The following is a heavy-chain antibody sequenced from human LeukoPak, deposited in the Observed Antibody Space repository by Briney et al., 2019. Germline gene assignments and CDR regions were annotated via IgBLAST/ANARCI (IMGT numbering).Heavy chain of an antibody. D-gene: IGHD6-19*01. CDR1: GGSITSYY. V-gene: IGHV4-39*02. CDR3: ARDSGGAGGAAFDY. CDR2: IYYSGST. J-gene: IGHJ4*02. Sequence: KPSETLSLTCTVSGGSITSYYWGWIRQPPGKGLEWIGSIYYSGSTYYNPSLKSRVTISVDTSKNQFSLKLNSVTAADTAVYYCARDSGGAGGAAFDYWGQGTLVTVSS.